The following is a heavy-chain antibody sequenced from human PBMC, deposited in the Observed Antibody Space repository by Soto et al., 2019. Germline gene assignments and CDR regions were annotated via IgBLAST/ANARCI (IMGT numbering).Heavy chain of an antibody. CDR3: ARDLPYDFWSGTLGLGGMDV. V-gene: IGHV3-74*01. J-gene: IGHJ6*02. D-gene: IGHD3-3*01. CDR2: INSDGSST. CDR1: GFTFSSYW. Sequence: HPGGSLRLSCAASGFTFSSYWMHWVRQAPGKGLVWVSRINSDGSSTSYADSVKGRFTISRDNAKNTLYLQMNSLRAEGTAVYYCARDLPYDFWSGTLGLGGMDVWGQGTTVTVSS.